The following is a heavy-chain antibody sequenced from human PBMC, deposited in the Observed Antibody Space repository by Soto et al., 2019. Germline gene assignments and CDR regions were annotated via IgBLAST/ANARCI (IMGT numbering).Heavy chain of an antibody. D-gene: IGHD2-2*01. CDR1: GFTFNTYF. CDR2: ISPYNGNT. V-gene: IGHV1-18*01. CDR3: ARDTSNSFDY. J-gene: IGHJ4*02. Sequence: HVQLLQSGGELKKPGASVKVSCNTSGFTFNTYFISWVRQAPGQGLEWMGWISPYNGNTKYGEKFQGRVTMTTDTITRTAYMELRNLRIDDTAVYYCARDTSNSFDYWGQGTPVTVSS.